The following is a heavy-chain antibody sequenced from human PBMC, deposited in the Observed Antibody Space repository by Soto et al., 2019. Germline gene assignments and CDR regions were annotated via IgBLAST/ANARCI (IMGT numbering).Heavy chain of an antibody. CDR3: ARALLGFSYGYGGYFDP. CDR1: GGSLNGYS. D-gene: IGHD3-16*01. J-gene: IGHJ4*02. CDR2: ISYRGST. Sequence: SETLSLTCNVSGGSLNGYSWSWFRQTSGKGLEWIGDISYRGSTSYSPSLKSRLMISLDTSNNQFSLKVASVTAADTAVYYCARALLGFSYGYGGYFDPWGPGTLVTVSS. V-gene: IGHV4-34*01.